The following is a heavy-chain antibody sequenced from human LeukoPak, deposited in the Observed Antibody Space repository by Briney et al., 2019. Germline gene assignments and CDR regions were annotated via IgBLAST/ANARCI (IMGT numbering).Heavy chain of an antibody. CDR1: GFTFSRFW. Sequence: GGSLRLSCAASGFTFSRFWMSWVRQAPGKGLEWVASIKEDGNEKYYVDSVKGRFTISRDNAENSLYLLMNSLRAEDTAVFYCARHYDTDFDFWSGYSVAYYFDYWGQGTLVTVSS. D-gene: IGHD3-3*01. CDR2: IKEDGNEK. J-gene: IGHJ4*02. CDR3: ARHYDTDFDFWSGYSVAYYFDY. V-gene: IGHV3-7*01.